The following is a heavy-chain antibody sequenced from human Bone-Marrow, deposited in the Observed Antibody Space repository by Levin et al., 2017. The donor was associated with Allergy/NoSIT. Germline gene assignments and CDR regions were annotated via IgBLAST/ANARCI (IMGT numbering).Heavy chain of an antibody. D-gene: IGHD1-26*01. CDR1: GFTFNDYA. V-gene: IGHV3-23*01. Sequence: GESLKISCTGSGFTFNDYAMNWVRQAPGKGLEWVSIISAGFGSSSYYADPVKGRFIISRDRSKNTVYLQMNSLRADDTAVYFCAKDICPSSSCWYRGMDVWGQGTTVTVSS. CDR3: AKDICPSSSCWYRGMDV. CDR2: ISAGFGSSS. J-gene: IGHJ6*02.